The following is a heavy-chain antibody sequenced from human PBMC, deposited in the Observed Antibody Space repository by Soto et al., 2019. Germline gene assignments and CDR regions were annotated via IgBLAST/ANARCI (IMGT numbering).Heavy chain of an antibody. Sequence: QVQLVESGGGVVQPGRSLRLSCAASGFTFSSYGMHWVRQAPGKGLEWVAVIWYDGSNKYYADSVKGRFTISRDNSEDPLYLQMNSLRSEDTAVYYCARVGLVRALARRDYYYYGMDVWGQGTTVTVSS. J-gene: IGHJ6*02. CDR1: GFTFSSYG. CDR3: ARVGLVRALARRDYYYYGMDV. V-gene: IGHV3-33*01. CDR2: IWYDGSNK. D-gene: IGHD3-10*01.